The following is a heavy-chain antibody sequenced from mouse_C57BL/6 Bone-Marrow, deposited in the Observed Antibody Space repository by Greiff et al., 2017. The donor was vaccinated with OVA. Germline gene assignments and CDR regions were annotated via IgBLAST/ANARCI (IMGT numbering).Heavy chain of an antibody. J-gene: IGHJ2*01. D-gene: IGHD3-3*01. Sequence: VQLQQSGPELVKPGASVKISCKASGYSFTGYYMNWVKQSPEKSLEWIGEINPSTGGTTYNQKFKAKATLTVDKSSSTAYMQLKSLTSEDSAVYYCASGDWYYFDYWGQGTTLTVSS. CDR3: ASGDWYYFDY. CDR2: INPSTGGT. V-gene: IGHV1-42*01. CDR1: GYSFTGYY.